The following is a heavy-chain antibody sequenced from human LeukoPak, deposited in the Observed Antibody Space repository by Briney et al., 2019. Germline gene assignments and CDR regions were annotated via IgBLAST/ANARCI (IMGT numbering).Heavy chain of an antibody. D-gene: IGHD6-13*01. V-gene: IGHV2-5*02. J-gene: IGHJ5*02. CDR3: AQLIAAAGTDWFDP. CDR2: IYWDDDK. Sequence: SGPTLVKPTQTLTLTSTFSGFSLSTSGVGVGWTRPPPGKALEWLALIYWDDDKRYSPSLKSRLTITKDTSKNQVVLTMTNMDPVDTATYYCAQLIAAAGTDWFDPWGQGTLVTVSS. CDR1: GFSLSTSGVG.